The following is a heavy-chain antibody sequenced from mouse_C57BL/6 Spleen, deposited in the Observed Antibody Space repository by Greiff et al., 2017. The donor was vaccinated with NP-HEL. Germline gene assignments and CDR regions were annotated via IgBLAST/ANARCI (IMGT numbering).Heavy chain of an antibody. Sequence: EVQLQQSGPELVKPGDSVKISCKASGYSFTGYFMNWVMQSHGKSLEWIGRINPYNGDTFYNQKFKGKATLTVDKSSSTAHMEPRSLTSEDSAVYYCARGDDYDNFDYWGQGTTLTVSS. J-gene: IGHJ2*01. V-gene: IGHV1-20*01. CDR3: ARGDDYDNFDY. CDR2: INPYNGDT. CDR1: GYSFTGYF. D-gene: IGHD2-4*01.